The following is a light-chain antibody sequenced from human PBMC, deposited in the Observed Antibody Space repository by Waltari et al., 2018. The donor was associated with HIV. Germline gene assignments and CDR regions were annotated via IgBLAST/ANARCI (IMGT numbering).Light chain of an antibody. CDR1: TSNIGSNY. J-gene: IGLJ3*02. CDR3: ATWDSSLNAVV. Sequence: QSLLTQPPSVSAAPGQKVTISCPGSTSNIGSNYVSWYEQFPGAAPKLLISDNNKRPSGIPDRFSGSKSGTSATLAITGLQTGDEADYYCATWDSSLNAVVFGGGTKLTVL. V-gene: IGLV1-51*01. CDR2: DNN.